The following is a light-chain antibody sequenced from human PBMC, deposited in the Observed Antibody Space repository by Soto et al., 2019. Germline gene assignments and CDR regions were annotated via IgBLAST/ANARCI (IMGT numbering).Light chain of an antibody. CDR1: SSDVGGHEY. V-gene: IGLV2-14*01. CDR2: EVT. CDR3: SSYTRNSAHYV. J-gene: IGLJ1*01. Sequence: QSALTQPASLSASPGQSITISCTGSSSDVGGHEYVSWFQQKPGKAPKIVISEVTNRPSGVSTRFSGSKSGDTASLTISGLQPEDEAVYYCSSYTRNSAHYVFGGGTKLTVL.